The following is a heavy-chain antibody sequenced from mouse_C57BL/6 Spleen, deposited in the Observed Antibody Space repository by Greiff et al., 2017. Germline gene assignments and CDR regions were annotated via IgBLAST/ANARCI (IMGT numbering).Heavy chain of an antibody. CDR3: ARRGFYAMEY. CDR1: GYTFTSYW. V-gene: IGHV1-69*01. J-gene: IGHJ4*01. Sequence: QVQLQQPGAELVMPGASVKLSCKASGYTFTSYWMPWVKQRPGQGLEWIGEIDPSDSYTNYNQKFKGKSTLTVDKSSSTVYMQLSSLTSEDSAVYYCARRGFYAMEYWGQGTSVTVSS. CDR2: IDPSDSYT.